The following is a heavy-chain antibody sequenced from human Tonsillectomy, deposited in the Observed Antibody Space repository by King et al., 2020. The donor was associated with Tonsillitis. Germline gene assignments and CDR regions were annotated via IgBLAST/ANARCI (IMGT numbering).Heavy chain of an antibody. CDR2: ISVSGGST. CDR1: GFTFSSYA. V-gene: IGHV3-23*04. D-gene: IGHD3-3*01. Sequence: VQLVESGGGLVQPGGSLRLSCAAAGFTFSSYAMSWVRQAPGKGLELVSAISVSGGSTYYADSVKGRFTISRDNSKNTLYLQMNSLRAEDTAVYYCARFLEDGQSIDYWGQGTLVTVSS. CDR3: ARFLEDGQSIDY. J-gene: IGHJ4*02.